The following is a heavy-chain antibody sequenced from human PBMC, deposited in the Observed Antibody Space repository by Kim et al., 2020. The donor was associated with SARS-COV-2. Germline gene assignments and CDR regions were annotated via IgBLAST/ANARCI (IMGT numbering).Heavy chain of an antibody. CDR1: GFTFSSYG. Sequence: GGSLRLSCAASGFTFSSYGMHWVRQAPGKGLEWVAVISYDGSNKYYADSVKGRFTISRDNSKNTLYLQMNSLRAEDTAVYYCAKGAKRITMVRGVIIAGNFDYWGQGTLVTVSS. V-gene: IGHV3-30*18. D-gene: IGHD3-10*01. J-gene: IGHJ4*02. CDR2: ISYDGSNK. CDR3: AKGAKRITMVRGVIIAGNFDY.